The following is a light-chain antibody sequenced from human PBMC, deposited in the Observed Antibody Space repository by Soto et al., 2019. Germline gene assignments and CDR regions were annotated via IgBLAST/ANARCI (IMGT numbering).Light chain of an antibody. CDR1: LSLGSDY. Sequence: EIVLTQSPGTLSLSPGDRATLSCRASLSLGSDYLAWYQQKPGQAPRLLIYGASSRATGIPDRFSGSGSGTDFTLTISRLEPEDFAVYYCQHYGGSPRTFGQGTKLEIK. CDR3: QHYGGSPRT. CDR2: GAS. V-gene: IGKV3-20*01. J-gene: IGKJ2*01.